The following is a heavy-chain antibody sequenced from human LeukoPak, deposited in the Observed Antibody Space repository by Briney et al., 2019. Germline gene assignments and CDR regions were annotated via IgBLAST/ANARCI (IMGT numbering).Heavy chain of an antibody. V-gene: IGHV3-49*03. D-gene: IGHD6-19*01. Sequence: PGGSLRLSCTASGFTFGDHAMSWCRQAPGKGLEWVGFIRSKAYGGTTEYAASVKGRFTISRDDSKSIAYLQMNSLKTEDTAVYYCTRVGIAVAATGYYYKDVWGKGTTVTVSS. J-gene: IGHJ6*03. CDR2: IRSKAYGGTT. CDR3: TRVGIAVAATGYYYKDV. CDR1: GFTFGDHA.